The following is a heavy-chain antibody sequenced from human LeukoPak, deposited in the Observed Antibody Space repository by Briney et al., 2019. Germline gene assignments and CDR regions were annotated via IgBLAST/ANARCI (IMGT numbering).Heavy chain of an antibody. CDR2: ISWDGGST. D-gene: IGHD3-10*01. J-gene: IGHJ4*02. Sequence: GGSLRLSCAASGFTFDAYATHWGRPAPGTGLAWVSLISWDGGSTYYADYVKGRFTISRDNSKNSLYLQMNSLRAEDTALYYCAKDMAAYYYASGNIDYWGQGTLVTVSS. V-gene: IGHV3-43D*03. CDR3: AKDMAAYYYASGNIDY. CDR1: GFTFDAYA.